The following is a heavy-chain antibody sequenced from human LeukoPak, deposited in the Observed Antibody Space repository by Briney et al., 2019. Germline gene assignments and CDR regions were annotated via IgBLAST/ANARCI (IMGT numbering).Heavy chain of an antibody. D-gene: IGHD2-15*01. CDR2: IKRDGSEK. Sequence: GGSLRLSCAASGFTFSSYWMSWVRQAPGRGLEWVANIKRDGSEKYYEDSVKGRFTISRDNAKNSLYLQMNSLRAEDTGVYYCARDGGLCSGGSCYDYWGQGTLVSVS. V-gene: IGHV3-7*01. CDR1: GFTFSSYW. CDR3: ARDGGLCSGGSCYDY. J-gene: IGHJ4*02.